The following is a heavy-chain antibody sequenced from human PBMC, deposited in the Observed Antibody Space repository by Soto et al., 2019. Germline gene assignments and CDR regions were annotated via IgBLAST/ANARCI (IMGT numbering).Heavy chain of an antibody. D-gene: IGHD3-9*01. CDR3: ARRNYDILTGYYKMDYYYYYMDV. CDR1: GGSISSYY. J-gene: IGHJ6*03. Sequence: SQTLSLTCTVSGGSISSYYWSWIRQPPGKGLEWIGYIYYSGSTNYNPSLKSRVTISVDTSKNQFSLKLSSVTAADTAVYYCARRNYDILTGYYKMDYYYYYMDVWGKGTTVTVSS. V-gene: IGHV4-59*08. CDR2: IYYSGST.